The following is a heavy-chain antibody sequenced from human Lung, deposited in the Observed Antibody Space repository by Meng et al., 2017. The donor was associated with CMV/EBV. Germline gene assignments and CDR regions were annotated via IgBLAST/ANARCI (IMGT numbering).Heavy chain of an antibody. D-gene: IGHD2-2*01. CDR1: GYSFGDYW. CDR2: IRPDGSDA. J-gene: IGHJ4*03. V-gene: IGHV5-51*01. Sequence: GEXXKISCRNLGYSFGDYWLGWVRQMPGKGLEWMGIIRPDGSDAQYSPSVHGQVTMSVDTSDNTAYLQWANLKASDTAFYFCVRHRGYEMWGQGTGVTVSS. CDR3: VRHRGYEM.